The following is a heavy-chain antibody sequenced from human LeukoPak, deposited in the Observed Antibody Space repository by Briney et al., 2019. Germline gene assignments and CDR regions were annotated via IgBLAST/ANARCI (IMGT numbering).Heavy chain of an antibody. CDR2: IYYSGST. J-gene: IGHJ4*02. CDR3: AREACSSTSCTES. V-gene: IGHV4-39*02. Sequence: SETLSLTCTVSGGSISSSSYYWGWIRQPPGKGLEWIGSIYYSGSTYYNPSLKSRVTISVDTSKNQFSLKLSSVTAADTAVYYCAREACSSTSCTESWGQGTLVTVSS. D-gene: IGHD2-2*01. CDR1: GGSISSSSYY.